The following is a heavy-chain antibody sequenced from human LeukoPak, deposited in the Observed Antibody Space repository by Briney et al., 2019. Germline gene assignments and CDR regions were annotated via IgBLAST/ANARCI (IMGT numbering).Heavy chain of an antibody. J-gene: IGHJ3*02. CDR3: ARHRGRRYYDSSGYWPDDAFDI. CDR2: ISSSSSYI. V-gene: IGHV3-21*01. D-gene: IGHD3-22*01. CDR1: GFTFSSYS. Sequence: GGSLRLSCAASGFTFSSYSMNWVRQAPGKGPEWVSSISSSSSYIYYADSVKGRFTISRDNAKNSLYLQMNSLRAEDTAVYYCARHRGRRYYDSSGYWPDDAFDIWGQGTMVTVSS.